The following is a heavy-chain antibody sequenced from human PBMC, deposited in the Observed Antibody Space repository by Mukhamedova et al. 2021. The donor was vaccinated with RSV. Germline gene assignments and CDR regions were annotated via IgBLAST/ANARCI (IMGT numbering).Heavy chain of an antibody. CDR3: ARARAFNWSRRCLDF. V-gene: IGHV1-8*01. D-gene: IGHD4/OR15-4a*01. CDR2: MNANSGNT. Sequence: EYMGWMNANSGNTGYAQNFQGRVTMTWSTPISTAYTELSSLTSEDTAVYYCARARAFNWSRRCLDFWGQGTLVNVSP. J-gene: IGHJ4*02.